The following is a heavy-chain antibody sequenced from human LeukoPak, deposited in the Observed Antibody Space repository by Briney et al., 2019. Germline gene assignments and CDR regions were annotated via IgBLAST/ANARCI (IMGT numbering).Heavy chain of an antibody. J-gene: IGHJ4*02. Sequence: PGGSLRLSCAASGFTFSNYAMSWVRQAPGEGLEWVSGISGSGGDTYYADSVKGRFTISRDNSKNTLYLQMNSLRAEDTAVYYCAKDRSCTSNICHGDFDYWGQGTLVTVSS. CDR2: ISGSGGDT. CDR1: GFTFSNYA. CDR3: AKDRSCTSNICHGDFDY. D-gene: IGHD2-2*01. V-gene: IGHV3-23*01.